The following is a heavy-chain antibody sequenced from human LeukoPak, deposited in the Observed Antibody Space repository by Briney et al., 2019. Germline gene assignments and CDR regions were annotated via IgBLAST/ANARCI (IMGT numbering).Heavy chain of an antibody. CDR3: ARGWAGFDP. CDR1: GGSVSDYY. J-gene: IGHJ5*02. D-gene: IGHD3-16*01. V-gene: IGHV4-59*02. Sequence: SETLSLTCTISGGSVSDYYWSWIRQSPGKGLEWIGYIYYTGSTTYNPSLKSRVTMSADTSKNHFSLILNSVTAADTAVYYCARGWAGFDPWGQGTLVTVSS. CDR2: IYYTGST.